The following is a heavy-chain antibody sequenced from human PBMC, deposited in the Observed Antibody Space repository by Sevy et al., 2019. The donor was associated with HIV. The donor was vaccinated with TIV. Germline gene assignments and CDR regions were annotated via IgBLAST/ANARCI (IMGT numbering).Heavy chain of an antibody. J-gene: IGHJ4*02. V-gene: IGHV3-72*01. D-gene: IGHD6-13*01. Sequence: GGSLRLSCAASGFTFSDHYMEWVRQAPGKGLEWVGRTRNKADSYTTEYAGSVKGRFTISRDDFKNSLYLQMNSLKTEDTGVYYCATHAGIAAAGRVFDYWGQGSLVTVSS. CDR1: GFTFSDHY. CDR2: TRNKADSYTT. CDR3: ATHAGIAAAGRVFDY.